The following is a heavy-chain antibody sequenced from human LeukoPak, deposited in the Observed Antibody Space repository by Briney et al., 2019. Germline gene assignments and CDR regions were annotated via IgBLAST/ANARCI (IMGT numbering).Heavy chain of an antibody. J-gene: IGHJ6*04. Sequence: PGGSLRLSCAASGFTFSSHRKNWVRQAPGKGLEWVADISGSSDDIHYADSVTGRFTISRDNAKNSVYLQMNSLRVEDTAVYYCARDSGRYGYYMDVWGKGPTVTVSS. CDR2: ISGSSDDI. CDR3: ARDSGRYGYYMDV. CDR1: GFTFSSHR. D-gene: IGHD1-26*01. V-gene: IGHV3-48*01.